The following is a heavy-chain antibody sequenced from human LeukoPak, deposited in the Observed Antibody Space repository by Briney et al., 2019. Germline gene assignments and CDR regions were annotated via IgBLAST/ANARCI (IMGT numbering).Heavy chain of an antibody. Sequence: GGSLRLSCAASGFTFSSYAMSWVRQAPGKGLEWVSSISSSSSYIYYADSVKGRFTISRDNAKNSLYLQMNSLRAEDTAVYSCARDRGLTIFGVARYYYGMDVWGQGTTVTVSS. V-gene: IGHV3-21*01. CDR1: GFTFSSYA. CDR2: ISSSSSYI. CDR3: ARDRGLTIFGVARYYYGMDV. J-gene: IGHJ6*02. D-gene: IGHD3-3*01.